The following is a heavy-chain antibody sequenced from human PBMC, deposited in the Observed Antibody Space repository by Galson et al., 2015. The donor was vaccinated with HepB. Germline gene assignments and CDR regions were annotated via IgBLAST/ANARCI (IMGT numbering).Heavy chain of an antibody. D-gene: IGHD5/OR15-5a*01. CDR2: IYSNGGT. CDR3: ARDRCLGKNCAAEKYGWDV. V-gene: IGHV4-4*07. J-gene: IGHJ6*02. Sequence: LTCTVSRGSINNRYWSWIRQSAGKGLEWIGRIYSNGGTNYNPSLQSRVTMSVDTSKNQFSLNVISVTAADTAVYYCARDRCLGKNCAAEKYGWDVWAQGTTVTVSS. CDR1: RGSINNRY.